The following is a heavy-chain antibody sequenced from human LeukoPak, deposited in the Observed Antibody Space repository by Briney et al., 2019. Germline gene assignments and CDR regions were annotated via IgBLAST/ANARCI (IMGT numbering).Heavy chain of an antibody. Sequence: PSETLSLTCAVYGGSFSGYYWSWIRQPPGKGLEWSGEINHSGSTNYNPSLKSRVTISVDTSKNQFSLKLSSVTAADTAVYYCARGRRYYYDSSGYGYWGQGTLVTVSS. CDR1: GGSFSGYY. D-gene: IGHD3-22*01. V-gene: IGHV4-34*01. CDR3: ARGRRYYYDSSGYGY. J-gene: IGHJ4*02. CDR2: INHSGST.